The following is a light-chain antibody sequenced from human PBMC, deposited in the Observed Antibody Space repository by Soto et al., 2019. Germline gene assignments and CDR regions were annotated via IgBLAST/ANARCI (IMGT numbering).Light chain of an antibody. J-gene: IGLJ1*01. CDR1: SSDIGAYIY. CDR2: EVS. V-gene: IGLV2-8*01. CDR3: SLYAGSNNFV. Sequence: QSVLTQPPSASGCPGQSVTISCTGTSSDIGAYIYVSWYQQHPGKAPKLMISEVSRRPSGVPERFSGSKSGNTASLTVSGLQADDEAHYYCSLYAGSNNFVFGTGTKVTVL.